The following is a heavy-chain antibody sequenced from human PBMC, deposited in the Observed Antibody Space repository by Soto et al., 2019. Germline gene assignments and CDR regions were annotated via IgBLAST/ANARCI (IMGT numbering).Heavy chain of an antibody. J-gene: IGHJ4*02. CDR2: ISGSGGST. D-gene: IGHD3-10*01. Sequence: EVQLLESGGGLVQPGGSLRLYCAASGFTVINSAMSWVRQSPGKGLEWVSVISGSGGSTDYADSVKGRFTISRDNSKNTLYMHMNSLRAEDAAVYYCAKDRGEYTSSPCDSWGQGTLVTVSS. CDR1: GFTVINSA. CDR3: AKDRGEYTSSPCDS. V-gene: IGHV3-23*01.